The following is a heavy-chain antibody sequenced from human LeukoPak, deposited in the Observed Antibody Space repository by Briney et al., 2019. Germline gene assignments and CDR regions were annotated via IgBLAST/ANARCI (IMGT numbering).Heavy chain of an antibody. V-gene: IGHV4-38-2*02. CDR2: IYHNGNT. D-gene: IGHD3-22*01. Sequence: SETLSLTCTVFGSAINSVYSWGWIRQPPGKGLEWIGSIYHNGNTCYNSSLKSRVTISVHTSENQFSLKLSSVTAADTAVYYCASYKTYYDSSGHPLDYWGQGTLVTVSS. CDR1: GSAINSVYS. CDR3: ASYKTYYDSSGHPLDY. J-gene: IGHJ4*02.